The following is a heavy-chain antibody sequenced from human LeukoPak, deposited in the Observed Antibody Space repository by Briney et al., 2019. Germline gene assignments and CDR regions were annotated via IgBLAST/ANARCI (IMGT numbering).Heavy chain of an antibody. CDR2: ISWNSGSI. V-gene: IGHV3-9*01. D-gene: IGHD6-19*01. Sequence: GGSLRLSCAASGFTFDDYAMHWVRQAPGKGLEWVSGISWNSGSIGYADSVKGRFTISRDNAKNSLYLQMNSLRAEDTALYYCAKDISFGSGWLTLDYWGQGTLVTVSS. CDR3: AKDISFGSGWLTLDY. J-gene: IGHJ4*02. CDR1: GFTFDDYA.